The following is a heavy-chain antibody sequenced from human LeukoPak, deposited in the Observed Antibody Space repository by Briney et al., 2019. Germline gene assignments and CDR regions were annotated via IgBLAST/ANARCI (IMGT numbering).Heavy chain of an antibody. D-gene: IGHD3-22*01. Sequence: KPGGSLRLSCAAPGFTVSNAWMSWVRQAPGKGLEWVGRIKSKTDGETTDYAAPVKGRFTISRDDSKNTLYLQMNSLKTEDTAVYYCTTVYSDSGGFYFNYCDYWGQGTLVTVST. J-gene: IGHJ4*02. CDR2: IKSKTDGETT. CDR1: GFTVSNAW. V-gene: IGHV3-15*01. CDR3: TTVYSDSGGFYFNYCDY.